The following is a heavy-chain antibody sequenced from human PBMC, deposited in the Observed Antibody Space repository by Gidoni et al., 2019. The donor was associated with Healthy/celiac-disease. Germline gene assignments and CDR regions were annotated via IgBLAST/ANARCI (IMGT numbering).Heavy chain of an antibody. CDR2: IYYSGST. D-gene: IGHD2-15*01. J-gene: IGHJ6*02. CDR3: ARDGYCSGGSCYSLYGMDV. Sequence: QVQLQESGPGLVKPSQTLSPTCTVSGGSITRGGYYWSWIRQHPGKGLEWIGYIYYSGSTYYNPSLKSRVTISVDTSKNQFSLKLSSVTAADTAVYYCARDGYCSGGSCYSLYGMDVWGQGTTVTVSS. CDR1: GGSITRGGYY. V-gene: IGHV4-31*03.